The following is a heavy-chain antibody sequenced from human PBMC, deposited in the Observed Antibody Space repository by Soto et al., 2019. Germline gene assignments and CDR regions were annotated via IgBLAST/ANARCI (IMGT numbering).Heavy chain of an antibody. Sequence: GGSLRLSCAASGFTFSSYAMSWVRQAPGKGLEWVSAISGSGGSTYYADSVKGRFTISRDNSKNTLYLQMNSLRAEDTAVYYCAKGQFQDYCSGGSCYFGELKSWGQGTLVTVSS. V-gene: IGHV3-23*01. CDR2: ISGSGGST. D-gene: IGHD2-15*01. CDR1: GFTFSSYA. CDR3: AKGQFQDYCSGGSCYFGELKS. J-gene: IGHJ4*02.